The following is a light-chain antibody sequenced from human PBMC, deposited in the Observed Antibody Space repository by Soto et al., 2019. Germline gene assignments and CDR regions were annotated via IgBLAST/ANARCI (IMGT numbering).Light chain of an antibody. CDR3: SSYTSSTTLDVV. Sequence: QSVLTQPASVSGSPGQSITISCTGTSSDVGGHNYVSWYQQHPGTAPKLMIYEVTNRPSGVSNRFSGSKSGNTASLTISGLKAEEEADYYCSSYTSSTTLDVVFGGGTKLTVL. J-gene: IGLJ2*01. CDR2: EVT. CDR1: SSDVGGHNY. V-gene: IGLV2-14*01.